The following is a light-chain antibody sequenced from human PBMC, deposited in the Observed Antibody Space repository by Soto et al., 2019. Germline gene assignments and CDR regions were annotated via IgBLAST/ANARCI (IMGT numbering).Light chain of an antibody. CDR1: QSIGIY. Sequence: DIQMTQSPSSLSASVGDRVTITCRASQSIGIYLNWYQQEPGKAPKLLIYDASTLQSGVPLRFSGSGSGTDFTLSIGSLQPEDFATYFCQQSYSTPFTFGPGTKVDIK. CDR3: QQSYSTPFT. V-gene: IGKV1-39*01. J-gene: IGKJ3*01. CDR2: DAS.